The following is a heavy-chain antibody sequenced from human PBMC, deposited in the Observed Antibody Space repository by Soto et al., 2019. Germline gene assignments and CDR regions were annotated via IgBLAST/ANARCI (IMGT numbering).Heavy chain of an antibody. CDR2: IIPIFGTA. CDR3: ARGRPITGMTSPGQTFDY. D-gene: IGHD1-20*01. J-gene: IGHJ4*02. V-gene: IGHV1-69*13. CDR1: GGTFSSYA. Sequence: SVKVSCKASGGTFSSYAISWVRQAPGQGLEWMGGIIPIFGTANYAQKFQGRVTITADESTSTAYMELGSLRSEDTAVYYCARGRPITGMTSPGQTFDYWGQGTLVTVSS.